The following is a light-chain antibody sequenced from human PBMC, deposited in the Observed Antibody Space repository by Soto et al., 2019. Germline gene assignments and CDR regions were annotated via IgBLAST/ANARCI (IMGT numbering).Light chain of an antibody. J-gene: IGKJ2*01. V-gene: IGKV3-11*01. CDR3: QQRSNWSYT. CDR1: QSVSSY. CDR2: DAS. Sequence: EIVLTQSPATLSLSPGERATLSCRASQSVSSYLAWYQQKPGQAPRLLIYDASNRATGIPDRFSGSGSWTDFTLTISSLEPEDFAVYYCQQRSNWSYTFGQGTKLEIK.